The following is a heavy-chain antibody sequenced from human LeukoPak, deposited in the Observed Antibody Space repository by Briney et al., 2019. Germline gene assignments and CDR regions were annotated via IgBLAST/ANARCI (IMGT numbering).Heavy chain of an antibody. CDR1: GFTFTDAW. CDR3: TTEFWGSYNN. CDR2: IKSDNAGGTT. Sequence: GGSLGLSCAASGFTFTDAWMAWVRQAPGKGLEWVGHIKSDNAGGTTDYAAPVKGRFTISRDDSKNTLSLQMNSLQTEDTAVYYCTTEFWGSYNNWGQGTLVTVSS. D-gene: IGHD1-14*01. V-gene: IGHV3-15*01. J-gene: IGHJ4*02.